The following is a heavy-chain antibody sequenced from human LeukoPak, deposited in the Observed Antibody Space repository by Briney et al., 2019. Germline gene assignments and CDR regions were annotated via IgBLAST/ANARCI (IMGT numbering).Heavy chain of an antibody. V-gene: IGHV3-7*03. CDR3: AKDRDSNWYPYFEY. CDR2: IKPDGSEK. Sequence: GGSLRLSCVVSGFTFGSSWMSWVRQAPGKGLEWVTNIKPDGSEKYYVDSVKSRFTISRDNSRNSLYLDINNLRTEDTAIYYCAKDRDSNWYPYFEYWGQGTLITVSS. CDR1: GFTFGSSW. J-gene: IGHJ4*02. D-gene: IGHD4-11*01.